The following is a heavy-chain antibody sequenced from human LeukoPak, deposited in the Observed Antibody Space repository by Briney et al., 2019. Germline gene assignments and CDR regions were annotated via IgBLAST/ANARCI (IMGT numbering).Heavy chain of an antibody. D-gene: IGHD3-10*01. J-gene: IGHJ4*02. V-gene: IGHV3-23*03. Sequence: GGSLRLSCAASGSTFTYSEMNWVRQAPGKGLEWVSIIFGAGKNTTYYADSVKGRFTVSRDNSKNTLYLQMTSLRPEDTAIYYCAKRNTVVRGGPSFDYWGQGILVAVSS. CDR1: GSTFTYSE. CDR2: IFGAGKNTT. CDR3: AKRNTVVRGGPSFDY.